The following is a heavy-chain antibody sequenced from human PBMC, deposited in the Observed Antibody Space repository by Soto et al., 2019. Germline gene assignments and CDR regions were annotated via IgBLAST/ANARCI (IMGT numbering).Heavy chain of an antibody. V-gene: IGHV4-59*01. CDR3: ARGGGYDMGDDALDI. Sequence: SETLSLTCTVSGGSISSYYWSWIRQPPGKGLEWIGFIYYSGSTNYNPSLKSRVTISVDTSKNQFSLKLSSVTAADTAVYYCARGGGYDMGDDALDIWGQGTMVTVS. J-gene: IGHJ3*02. CDR1: GGSISSYY. CDR2: IYYSGST. D-gene: IGHD5-12*01.